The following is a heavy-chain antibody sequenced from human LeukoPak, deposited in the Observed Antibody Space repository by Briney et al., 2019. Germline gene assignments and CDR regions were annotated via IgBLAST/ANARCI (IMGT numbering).Heavy chain of an antibody. Sequence: GESLRLSCAASGFTFSSYGMHWVRQAPGKGLEWVAVIWYDGSNKYYADSVKGRFTISRDNSKNTLYLQMNSLRAEDTAVYYCARACSSTSCYIDYWGQGTLVTVSS. D-gene: IGHD2-2*02. CDR3: ARACSSTSCYIDY. J-gene: IGHJ4*02. V-gene: IGHV3-33*01. CDR2: IWYDGSNK. CDR1: GFTFSSYG.